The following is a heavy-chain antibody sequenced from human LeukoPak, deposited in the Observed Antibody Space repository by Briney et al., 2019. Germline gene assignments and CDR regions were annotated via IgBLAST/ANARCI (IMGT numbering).Heavy chain of an antibody. CDR2: IIPIFGTA. V-gene: IGHV1-69*13. D-gene: IGHD2-15*01. CDR3: ASDDGCSGGSCYSDY. CDR1: GGTFSNYA. J-gene: IGHJ4*02. Sequence: GASVKVSCKASGGTFSNYAISWVRQAPGQGLEWMGGIIPIFGTANYAQKFQGRVTITADESTSTAYMELSSLRSEDTAVYYCASDDGCSGGSCYSDYWGQGTLVTVSS.